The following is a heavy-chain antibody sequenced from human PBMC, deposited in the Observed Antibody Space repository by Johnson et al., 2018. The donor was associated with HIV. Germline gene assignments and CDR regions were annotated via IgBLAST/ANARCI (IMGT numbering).Heavy chain of an antibody. CDR3: AKGGDYVWGSYRYPDAFDI. Sequence: QVQLVESGGGVVQPGRSLRLSCAASGFTFSNYGLHWVRQAPGKGLEWVALMSYDGSNEYYADSVKGRFTISRDNSKNTLYLQMNSLRAEDTAVYYCAKGGDYVWGSYRYPDAFDIWGQGTMVTVSS. J-gene: IGHJ3*02. CDR1: GFTFSNYG. CDR2: MSYDGSNE. D-gene: IGHD3-16*02. V-gene: IGHV3-30*18.